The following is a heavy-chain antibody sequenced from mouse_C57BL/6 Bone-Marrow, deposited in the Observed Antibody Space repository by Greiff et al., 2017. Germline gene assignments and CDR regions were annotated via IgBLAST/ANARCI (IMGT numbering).Heavy chain of an antibody. CDR2: IDPSDSYT. Sequence: QVQLQQPGAELVMPGASVKLSCKASGYTFTSYWMHWVKQRPGQGLEWIGEIDPSDSYTNYNQKFKGKSTLTVDKSSSTAYMQLSSLTSEDSAVYYCEREGDYGSSYDFDYWGQGTTLTVSS. V-gene: IGHV1-69*01. CDR3: EREGDYGSSYDFDY. CDR1: GYTFTSYW. D-gene: IGHD1-1*01. J-gene: IGHJ2*01.